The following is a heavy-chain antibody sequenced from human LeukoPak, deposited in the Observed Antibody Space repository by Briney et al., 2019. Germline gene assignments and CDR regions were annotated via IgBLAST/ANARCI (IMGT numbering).Heavy chain of an antibody. D-gene: IGHD3-10*01. J-gene: IGHJ4*02. CDR1: GGSISSSSYY. CDR3: ARSITMVRGALDY. V-gene: IGHV4-39*07. Sequence: SETLSLTCTVPGGSISSSSYYWGWIRQPPGKGLEWIGSIYYSGSTYYNPSLKSRVTISVDTSKNQFSLKLSSVTAADTAVYYCARSITMVRGALDYWGQGTLVTVSS. CDR2: IYYSGST.